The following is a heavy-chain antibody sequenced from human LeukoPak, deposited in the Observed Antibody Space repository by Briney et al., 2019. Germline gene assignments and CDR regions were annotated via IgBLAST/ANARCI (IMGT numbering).Heavy chain of an antibody. CDR2: ISWNSGSI. CDR3: AKDETLAGGALDI. CDR1: GFTFDDYA. J-gene: IGHJ3*02. Sequence: GGSLRLSCAASGFTFDDYAMHWVRQAPGKGLEWVSGISWNSGSIGYADSVKGRFTISRDDAKNSLYLQMNSLRAEDTALYYCAKDETLAGGALDIWGQGTMVTVSS. D-gene: IGHD7-27*01. V-gene: IGHV3-9*01.